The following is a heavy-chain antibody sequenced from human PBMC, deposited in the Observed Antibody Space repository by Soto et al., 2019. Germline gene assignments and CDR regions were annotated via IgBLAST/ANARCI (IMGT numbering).Heavy chain of an antibody. CDR3: EKDSIPYSSSYDLDH. CDR1: GFSFSGFA. J-gene: IGHJ4*02. Sequence: EVQLLESGGGLVQPGGSLRLSCVASGFSFSGFAMSWVRQAPGKGLVWVSSITGTGVSIYYADSVRGRFTISRDNSKNTLYLQMSSLRGEDTARYYFEKDSIPYSSSYDLDHLGRGALVTVSS. CDR2: ITGTGVSI. D-gene: IGHD6-6*01. V-gene: IGHV3-23*01.